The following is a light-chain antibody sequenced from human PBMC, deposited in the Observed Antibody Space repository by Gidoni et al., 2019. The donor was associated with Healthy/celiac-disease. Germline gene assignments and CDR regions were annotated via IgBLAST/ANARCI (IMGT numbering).Light chain of an antibody. J-gene: IGKJ4*01. CDR3: QQYGSSPPRLT. CDR1: QSVSSSY. V-gene: IGKV3-20*01. Sequence: DIVLTQSPGTLSLSPGERATLSCRASQSVSSSYLAWYQQKPGQAPRLLIYGASSRATGIPDRFSGSGSGTDFTLTISRLEPEDFAVYYCQQYGSSPPRLTFGGGIKVEIK. CDR2: GAS.